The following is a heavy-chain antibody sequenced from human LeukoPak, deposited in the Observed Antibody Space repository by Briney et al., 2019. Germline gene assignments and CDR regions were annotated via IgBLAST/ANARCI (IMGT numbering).Heavy chain of an antibody. V-gene: IGHV1-69*05. J-gene: IGHJ4*02. CDR1: GATVSSYA. Sequence: SVKVSCKASGATVSSYAISWGRQAPGQGLEWMGGIVPIFGTADYAQNFPGRVTMPTDESPSTSYFHRSSLRSEHRTVYCCAVSPTHDSSGYSYETSIDYWGQGTLVTVSS. CDR3: AVSPTHDSSGYSYETSIDY. D-gene: IGHD3-22*01. CDR2: IVPIFGTA.